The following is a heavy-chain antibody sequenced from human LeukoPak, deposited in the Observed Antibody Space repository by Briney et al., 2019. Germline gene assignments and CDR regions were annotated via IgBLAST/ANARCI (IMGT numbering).Heavy chain of an antibody. J-gene: IGHJ5*02. CDR2: IYHSGST. V-gene: IGHV4-38-2*02. CDR3: ARDPRVLWFGELLVWFDP. Sequence: SETLSLTCAVSGYSISSGYYWGWIRQPPGKGLEWIGSIYHSGSTYYNPSLKSRVTISVDTSKNQFSLKLSSVTAADTAVYYCARDPRVLWFGELLVWFDPWGQGTLVTVSS. CDR1: GYSISSGYY. D-gene: IGHD3-10*01.